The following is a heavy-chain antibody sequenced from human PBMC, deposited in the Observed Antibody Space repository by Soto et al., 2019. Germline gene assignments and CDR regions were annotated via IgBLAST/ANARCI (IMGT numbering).Heavy chain of an antibody. D-gene: IGHD1-26*01. CDR1: GGTFSSYA. J-gene: IGHJ1*01. CDR3: ARGSDSGSYYFYFQH. CDR2: IIPIFGTA. V-gene: IGHV1-69*13. Sequence: GASVKVSCKASGGTFSSYAMSWVRQAPGQGLEWMGGIIPIFGTANYAQKFQGRVTITADESTSTAYMELSSLRSEDTAVYYCARGSDSGSYYFYFQHWGQGTLVTVSS.